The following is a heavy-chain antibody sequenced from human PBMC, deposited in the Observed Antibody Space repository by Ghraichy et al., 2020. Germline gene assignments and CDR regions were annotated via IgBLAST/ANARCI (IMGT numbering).Heavy chain of an antibody. J-gene: IGHJ3*02. CDR1: GFTFSSYA. V-gene: IGHV3-23*01. CDR2: ISGSGGST. Sequence: GGSLRLSCAASGFTFSSYAMSWVRQAPGKGLEWVSAISGSGGSTYYADSVKGRFTISRDNSKNTLYLQMNSLRAEDTAVYYCAKDLLSIAAADDAFDIWGQGTMVTVSS. D-gene: IGHD6-13*01. CDR3: AKDLLSIAAADDAFDI.